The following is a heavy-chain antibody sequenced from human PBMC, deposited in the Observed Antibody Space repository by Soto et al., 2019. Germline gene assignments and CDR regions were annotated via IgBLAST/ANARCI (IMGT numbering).Heavy chain of an antibody. Sequence: QVQLVESGGGVVQPGRSLRLSCAASGFTFSSYAMHWVRQAPGQGLEWVAVISYDGSNKYYADSVKGRFTISRDNSKNTLYLQMNSLRAEDTAVYYCAREKYSSGWYYFDYWGQGTLVTVSS. V-gene: IGHV3-30-3*01. CDR3: AREKYSSGWYYFDY. J-gene: IGHJ4*02. CDR1: GFTFSSYA. D-gene: IGHD6-19*01. CDR2: ISYDGSNK.